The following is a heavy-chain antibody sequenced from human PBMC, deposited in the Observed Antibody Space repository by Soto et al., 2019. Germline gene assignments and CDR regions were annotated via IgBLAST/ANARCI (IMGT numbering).Heavy chain of an antibody. J-gene: IGHJ4*02. V-gene: IGHV3-33*01. CDR1: GFTFSSYG. CDR3: ARDYDSTCDY. D-gene: IGHD3-22*01. Sequence: QVQLVESGGGVVQPGRSLRLSCAASGFTFSSYGMHWVRQAPGKGLEWVAVIWYDGSNKYYADSVKGRFTISRDNSKNTLYLQMNSLRAEDTAVYYGARDYDSTCDYWGQGTLVTVSS. CDR2: IWYDGSNK.